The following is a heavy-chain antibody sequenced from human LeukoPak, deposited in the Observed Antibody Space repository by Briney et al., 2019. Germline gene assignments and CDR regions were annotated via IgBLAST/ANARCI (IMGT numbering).Heavy chain of an antibody. CDR2: IYYSGST. J-gene: IGHJ4*02. CDR1: GGSISSGGYY. V-gene: IGHV4-31*03. CDR3: ARDGCSGGSCYIDY. D-gene: IGHD2-15*01. Sequence: SETLSLTRTVSGGSISSGGYYWSWIRQHPGKGLEWIGYIYYSGSTYYNPSLKSRVTISVDTSKNQFSLKLSSVTAADTAVYYCARDGCSGGSCYIDYWGQGTLVTVSS.